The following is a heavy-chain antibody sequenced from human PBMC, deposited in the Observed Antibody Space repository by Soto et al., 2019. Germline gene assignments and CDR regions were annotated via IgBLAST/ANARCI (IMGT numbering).Heavy chain of an antibody. D-gene: IGHD2-15*01. J-gene: IGHJ5*02. CDR2: INPSGGST. V-gene: IGHV1-46*01. CDR1: GYTFTRYY. CDR3: ARGLPLGPDIVVVVADTRFDP. Sequence: GASVKVSCEASGYTFTRYYIHWVRQAPGQGLEWMGIINPSGGSTSYAQKFQGRVTMTRDTSTSTVYMELSSLRSEDTAVYYCARGLPLGPDIVVVVADTRFDPWGQGTMVTVSS.